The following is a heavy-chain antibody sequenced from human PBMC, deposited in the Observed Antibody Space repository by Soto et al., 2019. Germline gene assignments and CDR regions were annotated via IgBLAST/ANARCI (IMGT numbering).Heavy chain of an antibody. Sequence: GASVKVSCKASGYTFTSYGISWVRQAPGQGLEWMGWTSAYNGNTNYAQKLQGRVTMTTDTSTSTAYMELRSLRSDDTAVYYCARVWSIAARPRWFDPWGQGTLVTVSS. CDR1: GYTFTSYG. V-gene: IGHV1-18*04. J-gene: IGHJ5*02. CDR2: TSAYNGNT. D-gene: IGHD6-6*01. CDR3: ARVWSIAARPRWFDP.